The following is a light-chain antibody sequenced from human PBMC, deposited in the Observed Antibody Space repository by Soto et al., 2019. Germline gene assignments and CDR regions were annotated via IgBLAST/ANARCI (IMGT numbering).Light chain of an antibody. CDR2: WAS. CDR3: QQYYRTPQT. V-gene: IGKV4-1*01. J-gene: IGKJ1*01. Sequence: DIVMTQSPDSLAVSLGERATINCKSSQSVLYSSNNKNYLAWYQQKPGQPPKLLIYWASTRESGVPDRFSGSGSGTDFTLTIRSLQAEDVAVYYCQQYYRTPQTFGRGTKVEIK. CDR1: QSVLYSSNNKNY.